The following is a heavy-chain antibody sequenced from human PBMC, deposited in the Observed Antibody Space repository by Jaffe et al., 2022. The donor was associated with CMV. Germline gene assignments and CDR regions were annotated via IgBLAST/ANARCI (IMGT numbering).Heavy chain of an antibody. Sequence: QVQLVESGGGLVKPGGSLRLSCAASGFTFSDYYMSWIRQAPGKGLEWVSYISSSSSYTNYADSVKGRFTISRDNAKNSLYLQMNSLRAEDTAVYYCARVAYYYDSSGYLFDYWGQGTLVTVSS. V-gene: IGHV3-11*06. CDR1: GFTFSDYY. J-gene: IGHJ4*02. CDR3: ARVAYYYDSSGYLFDY. D-gene: IGHD3-22*01. CDR2: ISSSSSYT.